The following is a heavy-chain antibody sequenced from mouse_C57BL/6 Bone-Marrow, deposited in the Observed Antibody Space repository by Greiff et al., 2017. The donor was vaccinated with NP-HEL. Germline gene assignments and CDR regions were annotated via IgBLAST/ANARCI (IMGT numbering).Heavy chain of an antibody. J-gene: IGHJ1*03. V-gene: IGHV1-18*01. D-gene: IGHD1-1*01. CDR2: INPNNGGT. CDR3: ARYGGSSHWYFDV. Sequence: VQLKESGPELVKPGASVKIPCKASGYTFTDYNMDWVKQSHGKSLEWIGDINPNNGGTIYNQKFKGKATSTVDKSSSTAYMELRSLTSEDTAVYYCARYGGSSHWYFDVWGTGTTVTVSS. CDR1: GYTFTDYN.